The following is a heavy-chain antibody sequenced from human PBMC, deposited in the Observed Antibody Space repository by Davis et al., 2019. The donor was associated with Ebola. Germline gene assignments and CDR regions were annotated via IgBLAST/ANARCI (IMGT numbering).Heavy chain of an antibody. CDR1: GFTFSGSA. V-gene: IGHV3-73*01. CDR2: IRSKANSYAT. CDR3: TRHDPVGLG. J-gene: IGHJ4*02. D-gene: IGHD3/OR15-3a*01. Sequence: GGSLRLSCAASGFTFSGSAMHWVRQASGKGLEWVGRIRSKANSYATAYAASVKGRFTISRDDSKNTAYLQMNSLKTEDTAVYYCTRHDPVGLGWGQGTLVTVSS.